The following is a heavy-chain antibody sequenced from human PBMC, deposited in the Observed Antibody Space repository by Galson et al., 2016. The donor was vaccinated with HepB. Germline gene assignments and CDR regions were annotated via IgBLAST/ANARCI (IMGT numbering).Heavy chain of an antibody. CDR2: ISGSGGST. V-gene: IGHV3-23*01. CDR1: EFTFSSYA. CDR3: AKSLDYGSRYYYYGLDV. J-gene: IGHJ6*02. Sequence: SLRLSCAASEFTFSSYAMSWVRQAPGKGLEWVSSISGSGGSTYYADSVKGRFTISRDNSKNTLYLQMNSLRADDTAVYFCAKSLDYGSRYYYYGLDVWGQGTTVTVSS. D-gene: IGHD4-17*01.